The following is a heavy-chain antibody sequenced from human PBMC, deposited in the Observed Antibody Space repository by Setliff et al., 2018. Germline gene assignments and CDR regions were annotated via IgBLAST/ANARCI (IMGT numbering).Heavy chain of an antibody. V-gene: IGHV3-15*01. J-gene: IGHJ3*02. D-gene: IGHD3-16*01. CDR3: TTDPSPTFGGVIGAAFDI. Sequence: GGSLRLSCTSSGFTLSNAWMSWVRQAPGRGLEWVGRIRGKTDGGTTDYAESVKGRFTVSRDDSKNTLYLQMNSLKTEDTAVYYCTTDPSPTFGGVIGAAFDIWGQGTMVTVSS. CDR1: GFTLSNAW. CDR2: IRGKTDGGTT.